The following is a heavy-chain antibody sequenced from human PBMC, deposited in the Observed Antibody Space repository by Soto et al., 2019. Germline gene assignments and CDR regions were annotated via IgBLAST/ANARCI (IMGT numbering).Heavy chain of an antibody. Sequence: QVQLVQSGAELRKPGSSVKFSCKSSGGTFSRHAINWVRQSPGQGLEWMGGIIPLFGTTNYAQKYKGRLTITANNSTNTTYMELISLKSEDAAVHYCARAAIHGSSCYFWFDPWGQGTLVTVSS. D-gene: IGHD6-13*01. CDR1: GGTFSRHA. J-gene: IGHJ5*02. V-gene: IGHV1-69*06. CDR3: ARAAIHGSSCYFWFDP. CDR2: IIPLFGTT.